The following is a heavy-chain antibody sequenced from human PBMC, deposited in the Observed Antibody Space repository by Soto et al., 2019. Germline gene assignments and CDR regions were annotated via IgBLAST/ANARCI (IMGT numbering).Heavy chain of an antibody. CDR1: GYTFINYA. V-gene: IGHV1-18*01. Sequence: QVQLVQSGAEVKKPGASVKVSCKASGYTFINYAFSWVRQAPGQGLEWMGWISAYNGNTNYAQKLQGRVTMTTDTXMSTAYMEPRSLRSDDTAVYYCARGWFGEFMYYFDYWGQGTLVTVSS. D-gene: IGHD3-10*01. CDR3: ARGWFGEFMYYFDY. CDR2: ISAYNGNT. J-gene: IGHJ4*02.